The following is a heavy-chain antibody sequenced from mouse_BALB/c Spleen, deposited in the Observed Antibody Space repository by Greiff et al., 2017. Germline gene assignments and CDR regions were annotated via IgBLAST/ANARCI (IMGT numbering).Heavy chain of an antibody. D-gene: IGHD2-4*01. J-gene: IGHJ4*01. CDR2: ISTYYGDA. V-gene: IGHV1S137*01. Sequence: LVESGAELVRPGVSVKISCKGSGYTFTDYAMHWVKQSHAKSLEWIGVISTYYGDASYNQKFKGKATMTVDKSSSTAYMELARLTSEDSAIYYCARSRNYDYDGYAMDYWGQGTSVTVSS. CDR3: ARSRNYDYDGYAMDY. CDR1: GYTFTDYA.